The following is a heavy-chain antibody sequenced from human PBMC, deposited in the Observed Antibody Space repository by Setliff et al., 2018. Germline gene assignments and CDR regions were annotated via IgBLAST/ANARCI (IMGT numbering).Heavy chain of an antibody. V-gene: IGHV3-53*01. CDR1: GFTVREHH. CDR3: ARGSVAGINDAFDI. J-gene: IGHJ3*02. Sequence: PGGSLRLSCAVTGFTVREHHISWVRQAPGKGLEWISVMYTGGDTNYADSVKGRFTVSRDNFKNTLYLQMNSLRAEDTAVYYCARGSVAGINDAFDIWGQGTMVTVSS. CDR2: MYTGGDT. D-gene: IGHD6-19*01.